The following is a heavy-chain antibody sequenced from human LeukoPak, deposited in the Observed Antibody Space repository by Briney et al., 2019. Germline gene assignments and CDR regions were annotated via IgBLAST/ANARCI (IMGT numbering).Heavy chain of an antibody. CDR2: IGRRDNNR. CDR3: AKERSSGWPNLDS. Sequence: GGSLRLSCAASGFTFDRYTIHWVRQAPGKGLEWVSLIGRRDNNRYYADSVRGRFTISRDNSKNSLYLQMNSLRTEDTALYYCAKERSSGWPNLDSWGRGTLVTVSS. V-gene: IGHV3-43*01. D-gene: IGHD6-19*01. CDR1: GFTFDRYT. J-gene: IGHJ4*02.